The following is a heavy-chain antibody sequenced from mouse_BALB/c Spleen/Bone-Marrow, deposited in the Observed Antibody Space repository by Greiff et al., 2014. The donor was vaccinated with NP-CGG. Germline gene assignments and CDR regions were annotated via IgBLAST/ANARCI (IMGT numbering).Heavy chain of an antibody. J-gene: IGHJ1*01. CDR2: IDTSDSYT. Sequence: QVQLQQPGAELVMPGASVKMSCKASGYTFTDYWMHWVKQRPGQGLEWIGAIDTSDSYTSYNLKFKGKATLTVDESSSTAYMQLSSLTSEDSAVYYCARGTGWYFDVWGAGTTVTVSS. CDR1: GYTFTDYW. D-gene: IGHD4-1*01. V-gene: IGHV1-69*01. CDR3: ARGTGWYFDV.